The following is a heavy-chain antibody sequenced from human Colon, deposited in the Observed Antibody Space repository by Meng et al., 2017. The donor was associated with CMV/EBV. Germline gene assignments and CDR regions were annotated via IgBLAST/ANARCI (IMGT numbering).Heavy chain of an antibody. CDR2: IWYDGSNK. Sequence: NFSSYGMHWVRQAPGKGLEWVAVIWYDGSNKYYADSVKGRFTISRDNSKNTLYLQMNSLRAEDTAVYYCAKGFYCSSTSCYGWYFDLWGRGTLVTVSS. D-gene: IGHD2-2*01. J-gene: IGHJ2*01. V-gene: IGHV3-33*06. CDR1: NFSSYG. CDR3: AKGFYCSSTSCYGWYFDL.